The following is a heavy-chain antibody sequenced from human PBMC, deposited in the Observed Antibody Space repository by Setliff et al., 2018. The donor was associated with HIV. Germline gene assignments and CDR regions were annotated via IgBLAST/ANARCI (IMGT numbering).Heavy chain of an antibody. CDR3: VRDDYGYNGKGFDY. J-gene: IGHJ4*02. V-gene: IGHV4-39*02. D-gene: IGHD4-17*01. Sequence: LSFTCTVSGASITTDTYYWAWIRQPPGKGLEWIGSIYHRGSTHHNPSLKSRVTFSVDTSKNQISLRLSSVTAADTAMYYCVRDDYGYNGKGFDYWGPGTLVTVSS. CDR2: IYHRGST. CDR1: GASITTDTYY.